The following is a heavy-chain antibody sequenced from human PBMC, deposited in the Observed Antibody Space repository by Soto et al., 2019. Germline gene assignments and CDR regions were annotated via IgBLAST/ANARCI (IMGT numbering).Heavy chain of an antibody. D-gene: IGHD3-22*01. CDR1: GFTFSSYW. V-gene: IGHV3-7*03. CDR2: IKQDGSEK. J-gene: IGHJ4*02. CDR3: ARANSPNYYDSSGYSPCAY. Sequence: EVQLVESGGGLVQPGGSLRLSCAASGFTFSSYWMSWVRQAPGKGLEWVANIKQDGSEKYYVDSVKGRFTISRDNAKNSLYLQMNSLRAEDTAVYYCARANSPNYYDSSGYSPCAYWGQGTLVTVSS.